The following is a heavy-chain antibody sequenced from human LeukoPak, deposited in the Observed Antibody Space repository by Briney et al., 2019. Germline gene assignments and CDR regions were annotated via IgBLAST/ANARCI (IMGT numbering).Heavy chain of an antibody. D-gene: IGHD5-18*01. CDR2: IKSKTDGGTT. CDR1: GFTFSNAW. Sequence: GGSLRLSCAASGFTFSNAWMSWVRQAPGKGLEWVGRIKSKTDGGTTDYAAPVKGRFTISRDDSKNTLYLQMNSLKTEDTAVYYCTTLVIRGYSYGYSDYWGQGTLVTVSS. V-gene: IGHV3-15*01. CDR3: TTLVIRGYSYGYSDY. J-gene: IGHJ4*02.